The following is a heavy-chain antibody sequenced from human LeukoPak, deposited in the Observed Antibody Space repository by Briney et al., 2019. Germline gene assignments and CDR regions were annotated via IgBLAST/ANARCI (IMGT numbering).Heavy chain of an antibody. V-gene: IGHV3-74*01. Sequence: GGSLRLSCTASGFTISGFWMHWVRQAPGNGLVWVSRIKDDASIRDYAESVKGRFTISRDNAKNTLYLQIDSLRADDTAVYYCVRGDFTLEYWGQGTLVTVSS. J-gene: IGHJ4*02. CDR1: GFTISGFW. CDR2: IKDDASIR. CDR3: VRGDFTLEY. D-gene: IGHD2-21*02.